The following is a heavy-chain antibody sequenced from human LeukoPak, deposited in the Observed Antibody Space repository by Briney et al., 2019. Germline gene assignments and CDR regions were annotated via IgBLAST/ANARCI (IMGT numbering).Heavy chain of an antibody. CDR3: ARDSGYLFDY. CDR2: IYTSGST. V-gene: IGHV4-4*07. Sequence: SETLSLTCAVYGGSFSGYYWSWIRQPAGKGLEWIGRIYTSGSTNYNPSLKSRVTMSVDTSKNQFSLKLSSVTAADTAVYYCARDSGYLFDYWGQGTLVTVSS. J-gene: IGHJ4*02. CDR1: GGSFSGYY. D-gene: IGHD5-18*01.